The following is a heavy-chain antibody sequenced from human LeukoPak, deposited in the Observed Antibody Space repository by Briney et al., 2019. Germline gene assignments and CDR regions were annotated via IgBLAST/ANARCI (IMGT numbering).Heavy chain of an antibody. CDR3: ARRVDSSGWYVRFDY. CDR1: GGSISSSSYY. V-gene: IGHV4-39*07. Sequence: SETLSLTCTVSGGSISSSSYYWGWIRQPPGKGLEWIGSIYYSGSTYYNPSLKSRVTISVDTSKNQFSLKLSSVTAADTAVYYCARRVDSSGWYVRFDYWGQGTLVTVSS. J-gene: IGHJ4*02. D-gene: IGHD6-19*01. CDR2: IYYSGST.